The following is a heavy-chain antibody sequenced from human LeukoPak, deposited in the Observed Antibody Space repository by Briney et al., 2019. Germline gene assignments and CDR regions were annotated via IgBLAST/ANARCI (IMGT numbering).Heavy chain of an antibody. V-gene: IGHV3-43D*03. CDR3: AKDKLFRGESYGWYFDY. J-gene: IGHJ4*02. D-gene: IGHD5-18*01. CDR1: GFTFDDYA. Sequence: GGSLRLSCAASGFTFDDYAMHWVRQAPGKGLEWVSLISWDGGSTYYADSVKGRFTISRDNSKNSLYLQMNSLRAEDTALYYCAKDKLFRGESYGWYFDYWGQGTLVTVSS. CDR2: ISWDGGST.